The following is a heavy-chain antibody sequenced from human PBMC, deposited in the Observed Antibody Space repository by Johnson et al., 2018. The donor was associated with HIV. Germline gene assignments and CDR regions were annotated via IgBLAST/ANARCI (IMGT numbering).Heavy chain of an antibody. CDR3: ARALVVITDGHAFDI. V-gene: IGHV3-20*04. J-gene: IGHJ3*02. CDR1: GFTVSSNY. D-gene: IGHD3-22*01. Sequence: LLVESGGGLVQPGGSLRLSCAASGFTVSSNYMSWVRQAPGKGLEWVSGINWNGGSTGYADSVKGRFTISRDNAKNSLYLQMNSLRAEDTALYYCARALVVITDGHAFDIWGQGTMVTVSS. CDR2: INWNGGST.